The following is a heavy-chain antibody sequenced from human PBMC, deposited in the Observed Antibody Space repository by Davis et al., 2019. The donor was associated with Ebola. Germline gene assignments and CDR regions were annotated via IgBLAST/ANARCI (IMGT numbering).Heavy chain of an antibody. Sequence: PGGSLRLSCAASGFTFSSYWMHWVRQAPGKGLVWVSRINSDGSSTSYADSVKGRFTISRDNAKNTLYLQMNSLRAEDTAVYYCARSSSGWYAFDYWGQGTLVTVSS. CDR1: GFTFSSYW. D-gene: IGHD6-19*01. CDR2: INSDGSST. CDR3: ARSSSGWYAFDY. V-gene: IGHV3-74*01. J-gene: IGHJ4*02.